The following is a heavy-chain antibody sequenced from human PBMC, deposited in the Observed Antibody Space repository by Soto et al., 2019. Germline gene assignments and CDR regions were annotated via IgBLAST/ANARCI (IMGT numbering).Heavy chain of an antibody. CDR1: GYTFSSYG. J-gene: IGHJ4*02. V-gene: IGHV1-18*01. CDR2: ISAYNGNT. CDR3: ARTFTIFGKVTRFDH. Sequence: ASVKVSCKASGYTFSSYGITWVRQAPGQGLEWMGWISAYNGNTDYAQNLQDRVAMTTDTSTSTAYMEVRRLRSDDTAVYYCARTFTIFGKVTRFDHWGQGTLVTVSS. D-gene: IGHD3-3*01.